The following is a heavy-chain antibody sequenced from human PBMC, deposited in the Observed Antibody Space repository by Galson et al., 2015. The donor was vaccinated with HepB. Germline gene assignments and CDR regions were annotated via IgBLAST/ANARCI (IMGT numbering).Heavy chain of an antibody. Sequence: SVKVSCKASGYTFTSYAMHWVRQAPGQRLEWMGWINAGKGNTKYSQKFQGRVTITRDTSASTAYMELRSLRSEDTAVYYCATAGVAGQYYGMDVWGQGTTVTVSS. V-gene: IGHV1-3*01. D-gene: IGHD6-19*01. CDR3: ATAGVAGQYYGMDV. CDR2: INAGKGNT. CDR1: GYTFTSYA. J-gene: IGHJ6*02.